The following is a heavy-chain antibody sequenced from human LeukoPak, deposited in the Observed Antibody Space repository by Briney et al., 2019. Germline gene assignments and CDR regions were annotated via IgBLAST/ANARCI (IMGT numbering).Heavy chain of an antibody. CDR1: GGSISSYY. CDR3: ARALYPRGFDP. D-gene: IGHD5/OR15-5a*01. Sequence: SETLSLTCTVSGGSISSYYWSWIRQPPGKGLEWIGYIYYSGSTNYNPSLKSRVTISVDTSKNQFSLELSSVTAADTAVYYCARALYPRGFDPWGQGTLVTVSS. J-gene: IGHJ5*02. CDR2: IYYSGST. V-gene: IGHV4-59*01.